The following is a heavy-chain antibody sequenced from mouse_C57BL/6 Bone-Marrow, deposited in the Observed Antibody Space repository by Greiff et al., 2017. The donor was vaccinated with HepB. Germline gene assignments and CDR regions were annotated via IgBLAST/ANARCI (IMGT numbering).Heavy chain of an antibody. CDR2: ISSGGSYT. J-gene: IGHJ1*03. D-gene: IGHD1-1*01. CDR1: GFNFSSYG. Sequence: EVQLVESGGDLVKPGGSLKLSCAASGFNFSSYGMSWVRQTPDKRLEWVATISSGGSYTYYPDSVKGRFTISRDNAKNTRYLQMSSLKSEDTAMYYCARHTDYGSSHWYFDVWGTGTTVTVSS. V-gene: IGHV5-6*01. CDR3: ARHTDYGSSHWYFDV.